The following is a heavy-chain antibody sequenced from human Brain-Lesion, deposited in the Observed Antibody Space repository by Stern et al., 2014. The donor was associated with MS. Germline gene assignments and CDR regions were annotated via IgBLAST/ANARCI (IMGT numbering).Heavy chain of an antibody. Sequence: QDQLVQSGAAVKKPGASVKVSCKVSGYTLTDLSMHWVRQAPRKGLEWMGGFDPEDGKTIYAQKFQGRVTMTEDTSTDTAYMELSSLRSEDTAVYYCATLSPGAGGNYYRHFDYWGQGTLVTVSS. CDR2: FDPEDGKT. D-gene: IGHD1-26*01. V-gene: IGHV1-24*01. CDR3: ATLSPGAGGNYYRHFDY. CDR1: GYTLTDLS. J-gene: IGHJ4*02.